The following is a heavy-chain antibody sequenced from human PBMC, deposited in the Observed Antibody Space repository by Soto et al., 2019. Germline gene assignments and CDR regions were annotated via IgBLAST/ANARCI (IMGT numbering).Heavy chain of an antibody. J-gene: IGHJ4*02. CDR3: AKEGAADELDY. CDR1: GFTFSNYW. D-gene: IGHD6-13*01. V-gene: IGHV3-74*01. Sequence: EVQLLESGGGLVQPGGSLRLSCAASGFTFSNYWMHWVRQAPGKGLVWVSRINTDGTNTNYADSVRGRFTISRDNSKNTLYLQMNSLRAEDTAVYYCAKEGAADELDYWGQGTLVTVSS. CDR2: INTDGTNT.